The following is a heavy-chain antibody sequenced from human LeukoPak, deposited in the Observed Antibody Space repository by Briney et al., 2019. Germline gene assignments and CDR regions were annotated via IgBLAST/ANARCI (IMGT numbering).Heavy chain of an antibody. Sequence: TSETLSLTYCVSGYSISRGYYWGWIRQPPGKGLEWIGRIYRSGYTYYTPSLKSRVTLSVDTSKTQFSLKLSSVTAADTAVYYCARPGAVYDYVSVDYWGQGTLVTVSS. CDR2: IYRSGYT. J-gene: IGHJ4*02. CDR3: ARPGAVYDYVSVDY. V-gene: IGHV4-38-2*01. CDR1: GYSISRGYY. D-gene: IGHD3-16*01.